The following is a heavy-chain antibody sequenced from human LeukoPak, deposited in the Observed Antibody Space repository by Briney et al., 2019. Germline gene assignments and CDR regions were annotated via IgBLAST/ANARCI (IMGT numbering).Heavy chain of an antibody. V-gene: IGHV1-18*01. CDR3: AREEFGGAFDI. Sequence: ASVKVSCKVSGYTLTELSMHWVRQAPGQGLEWMGWISAYNGNTNYAQKLQGRVTMTTDTSTSTAYMELRSLRSDDTAVYYCAREEFGGAFDIWGQGTMVTVSS. D-gene: IGHD3-10*01. CDR2: ISAYNGNT. J-gene: IGHJ3*02. CDR1: GYTLTELS.